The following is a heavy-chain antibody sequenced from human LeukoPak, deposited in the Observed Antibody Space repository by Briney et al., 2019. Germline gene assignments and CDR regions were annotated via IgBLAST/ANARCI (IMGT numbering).Heavy chain of an antibody. CDR2: IYYSGST. Sequence: SETLSLTCTASGGSISSYYWSWIRQPPGKGLECIGYIYYSGSTNYNPSLKSRVTISVDTSKKQFSLKVSSVTAADTAVYYCARVTSGGDYYGMDVWGQGTTVTVSS. V-gene: IGHV4-59*01. J-gene: IGHJ6*02. CDR3: ARVTSGGDYYGMDV. D-gene: IGHD2-15*01. CDR1: GGSISSYY.